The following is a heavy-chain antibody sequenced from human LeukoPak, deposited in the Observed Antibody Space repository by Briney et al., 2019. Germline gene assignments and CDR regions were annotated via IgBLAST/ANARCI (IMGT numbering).Heavy chain of an antibody. CDR2: INTDGSST. V-gene: IGHV3-74*01. Sequence: PGGSLRLSCAASGFTFSSYWMHWVRQAPGKGLVWVSRINTDGSSTSYADSVKGRFTISRDNAKNTLYLQMNSLRAEDTAVYYCAKEKRGSYSLDYWGQGTLVTVSS. CDR3: AKEKRGSYSLDY. J-gene: IGHJ4*02. CDR1: GFTFSSYW. D-gene: IGHD1-26*01.